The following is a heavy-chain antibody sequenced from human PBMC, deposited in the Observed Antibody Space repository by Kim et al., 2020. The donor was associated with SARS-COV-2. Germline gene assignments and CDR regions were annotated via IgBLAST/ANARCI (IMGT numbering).Heavy chain of an antibody. D-gene: IGHD3-10*01. V-gene: IGHV1-18*01. Sequence: ASVKVSCKTSGYPFDSYSIGWIRQAPGQGLEWMGWISTYNGNTKFAQKFRGRLTMTNDTPATTVYMELRSLRSDDTAVYYCARYHNQGNWFDPWGQGTLVTVTS. CDR1: GYPFDSYS. CDR2: ISTYNGNT. CDR3: ARYHNQGNWFDP. J-gene: IGHJ5*02.